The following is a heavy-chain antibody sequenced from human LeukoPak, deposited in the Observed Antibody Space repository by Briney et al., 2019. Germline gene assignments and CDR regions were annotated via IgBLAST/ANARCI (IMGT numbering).Heavy chain of an antibody. J-gene: IGHJ4*02. CDR2: ISENGGST. CDR3: AKSRGIYDNSGWRTYDS. CDR1: GFTFNINT. V-gene: IGHV3-23*01. D-gene: IGHD6-19*01. Sequence: GGSLRLSCVASGFTFNINTMSWVRQAPGKGLEWVSVISENGGSTYYADSVKGRFTISRDNSKNTLFLQMNSLRAEDTAIYYCAKSRGIYDNSGWRTYDSWGQGILVTVSS.